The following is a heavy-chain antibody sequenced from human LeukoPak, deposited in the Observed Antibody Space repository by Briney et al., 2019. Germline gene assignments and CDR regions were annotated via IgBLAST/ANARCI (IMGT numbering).Heavy chain of an antibody. J-gene: IGHJ3*02. D-gene: IGHD2-15*01. Sequence: GGSLRLSCAASGFTFSSYWMSWVRQAPGKGLEWVANIKQDGSEKYYVDSVKGRFTISRDNAKNSLYLQMNSLRAEDTAVYYCARPGYCSGGSCYWGRGHDAFDIWGQGTMVTVSS. CDR2: IKQDGSEK. V-gene: IGHV3-7*01. CDR3: ARPGYCSGGSCYWGRGHDAFDI. CDR1: GFTFSSYW.